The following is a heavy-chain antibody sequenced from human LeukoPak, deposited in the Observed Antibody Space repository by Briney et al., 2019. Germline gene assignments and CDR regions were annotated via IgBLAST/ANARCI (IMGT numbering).Heavy chain of an antibody. CDR2: IYYSGST. CDR3: ASRSTMDV. CDR1: GGSIGSYY. J-gene: IGHJ6*02. Sequence: SETLSLTCTVSGGSIGSYYWSWIRQSPGKGLEWIGNIYYSGSTNYNPSLKSRVTILVDTSKNQFSLRLSSVTAADTAVYYCASRSTMDVWGLGTPVTVSS. V-gene: IGHV4-59*12.